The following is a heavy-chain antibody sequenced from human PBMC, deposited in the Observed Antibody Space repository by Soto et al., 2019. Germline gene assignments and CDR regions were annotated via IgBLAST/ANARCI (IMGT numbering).Heavy chain of an antibody. Sequence: PGGSLRLSCAASGFTFSSYSMNWVRQAPGKGLEWVSSISSSSSYIYYADSVKGRFTISRDNAKNSLYLQMNSLRAEDTAVYYCARDLRLDYDFWSGPDPLPMDVWGKGTTVTVSS. CDR1: GFTFSSYS. J-gene: IGHJ6*03. D-gene: IGHD3-3*01. CDR2: ISSSSSYI. V-gene: IGHV3-21*01. CDR3: ARDLRLDYDFWSGPDPLPMDV.